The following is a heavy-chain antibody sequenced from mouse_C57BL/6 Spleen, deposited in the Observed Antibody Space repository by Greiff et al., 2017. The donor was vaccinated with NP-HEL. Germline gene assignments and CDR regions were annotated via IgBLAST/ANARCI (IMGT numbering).Heavy chain of an antibody. CDR1: GYTFTGYW. V-gene: IGHV1-9*01. J-gene: IGHJ2*01. D-gene: IGHD1-1*01. CDR3: ARRDLYYYGSSSY. CDR2: ILPGSGST. Sequence: QVQLKQSGAELMKPGASVKLSCEATGYTFTGYWIEWVQQRPGHGLEWIGEILPGSGSTNYNEKFKGKATFTADTSSNTAYMQLSSLTTEDSAIYYCARRDLYYYGSSSYWGQGTTLTVAS.